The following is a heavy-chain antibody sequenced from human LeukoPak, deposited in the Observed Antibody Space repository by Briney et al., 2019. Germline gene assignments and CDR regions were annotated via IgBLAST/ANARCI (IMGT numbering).Heavy chain of an antibody. Sequence: GSLRLSCAASGFSFSSYLMSWVRQAPGKGLEWVANIKYDGSAKYYVDSVKGLFIISRDNAKNSLYLQMNSLRDEDTAVYYCASSHDSSGNDWGQGTLVTVYS. V-gene: IGHV3-7*01. D-gene: IGHD3-22*01. J-gene: IGHJ4*02. CDR2: IKYDGSAK. CDR3: ASSHDSSGND. CDR1: GFSFSSYL.